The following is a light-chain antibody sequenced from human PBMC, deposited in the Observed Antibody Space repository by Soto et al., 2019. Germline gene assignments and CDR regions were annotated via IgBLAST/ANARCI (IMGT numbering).Light chain of an antibody. V-gene: IGKV3-11*01. CDR2: GAS. CDR1: QSVSSY. Sequence: EIVLTQSPATLSMSPRETATLPRRASQSVSSYLAWYQQKPGQAPRLLIYGASNRATGIPARFSGSGSGTDFTLTISSLEPDDVPTYYCQPYDIYSSFCGGTKVDIK. CDR3: QPYDIYSS. J-gene: IGKJ4*01.